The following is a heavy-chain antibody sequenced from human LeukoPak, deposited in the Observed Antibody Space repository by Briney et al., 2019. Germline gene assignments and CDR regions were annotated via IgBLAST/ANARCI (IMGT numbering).Heavy chain of an antibody. J-gene: IGHJ4*02. Sequence: SVKVSCKASVGTFSSYAISWVRQAPGQGLEWMGGIIPIFGTANYAQKFQGRVTITTDESTTTAYMELSSLRSEDTAVYYCARRDNTAMAPFDYWGQGTLVTVSS. V-gene: IGHV1-69*05. CDR2: IIPIFGTA. CDR1: VGTFSSYA. CDR3: ARRDNTAMAPFDY. D-gene: IGHD5-18*01.